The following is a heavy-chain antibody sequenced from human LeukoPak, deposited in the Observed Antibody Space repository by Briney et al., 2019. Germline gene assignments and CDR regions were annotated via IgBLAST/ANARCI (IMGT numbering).Heavy chain of an antibody. J-gene: IGHJ4*02. CDR2: IILIFGTA. CDR1: GGTFSSYA. D-gene: IGHD3-22*01. V-gene: IGHV1-69*06. Sequence: ASVKVSCKASGGTFSSYAISWVRQAPGQGLEWMGGIILIFGTANYAQKFQGRVTITADKSTSTAYMELSSLRSEDTAVYYCARGRGLWYDSSGYPMYYFDYWGQGTLVTVSS. CDR3: ARGRGLWYDSSGYPMYYFDY.